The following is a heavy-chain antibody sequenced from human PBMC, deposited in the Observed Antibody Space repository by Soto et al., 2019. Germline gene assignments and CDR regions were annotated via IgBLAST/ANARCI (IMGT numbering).Heavy chain of an antibody. D-gene: IGHD3-10*01. CDR2: VYCSGST. CDR3: ARVRTTLDFYYYYMDV. J-gene: IGHJ6*03. CDR1: GDSISDDY. V-gene: IGHV4-59*08. Sequence: SETLSLTCTVSGDSISDDYWTWIRQPPGKALEWIGYVYCSGSTSYNPSFKSRVTIAVDTSKTQFSLKLNSVTAADTAVYYCARVRTTLDFYYYYMDVWGIGTTVTVSS.